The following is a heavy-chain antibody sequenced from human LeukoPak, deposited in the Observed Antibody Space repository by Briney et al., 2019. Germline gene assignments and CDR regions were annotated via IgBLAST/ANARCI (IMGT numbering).Heavy chain of an antibody. CDR3: VIMSHTVVPTARIYYYMDI. D-gene: IGHD1-1*01. J-gene: IGHJ6*03. CDR2: FDPENAKT. V-gene: IGHV1-24*01. CDR1: GYILTELS. Sequence: GASVKVSCRVSGYILTELSIHWVRQAPGKGLEWMGSFDPENAKTMSAQTFQGRVTMTEDTSTDTAYMELRSLRSDDTAIYYCVIMSHTVVPTARIYYYMDIWGTGTTDIVSS.